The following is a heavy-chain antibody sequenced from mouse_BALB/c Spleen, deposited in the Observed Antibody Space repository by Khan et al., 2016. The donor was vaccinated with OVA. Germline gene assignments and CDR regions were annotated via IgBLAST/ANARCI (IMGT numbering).Heavy chain of an antibody. J-gene: IGHJ1*01. CDR3: TRDGNYAHWYFDV. D-gene: IGHD2-1*01. V-gene: IGHV5-6-4*01. CDR2: ISSGSTYT. CDR1: GFSFSSYT. Sequence: EVELVESGGGSVNPGGSLKLSCAASGFSFSSYTMSWVRQTPEKRLEWVATISSGSTYTYYPDSVKGRFTISRDNAKNTLYLQMSSLKSEDTAMYYCTRDGNYAHWYFDVWGAGTTVTVSS.